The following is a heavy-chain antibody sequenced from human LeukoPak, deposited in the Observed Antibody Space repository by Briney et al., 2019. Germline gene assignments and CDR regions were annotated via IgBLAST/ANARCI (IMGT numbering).Heavy chain of an antibody. D-gene: IGHD2-15*01. Sequence: GGSLRLSCAASGLTFSGFWMSWVRQAPGKGLEWVANINENGNEKYYVDSVKGRFIVSRDNARNSLYLQMNNLRAEDTAVYYCGRAGDGRPARDYGAQGTLVTVSS. CDR1: GLTFSGFW. J-gene: IGHJ4*02. CDR3: GRAGDGRPARDY. V-gene: IGHV3-7*01. CDR2: INENGNEK.